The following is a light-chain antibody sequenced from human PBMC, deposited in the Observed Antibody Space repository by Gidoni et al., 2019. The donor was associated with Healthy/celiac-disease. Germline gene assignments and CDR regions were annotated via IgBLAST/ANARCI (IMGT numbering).Light chain of an antibody. Sequence: QSVLTQPPSVSAAPGQKVTISCSGSSSNIGNIYVSWYQQLPGTAPKLLIYDNNKRPSVFPDRFSGSKSGTSATLGITGLQTGDEADYYCGTWDSSLSASYVFGTGTKVTVL. CDR2: DNN. J-gene: IGLJ1*01. CDR1: SSNIGNIY. CDR3: GTWDSSLSASYV. V-gene: IGLV1-51*01.